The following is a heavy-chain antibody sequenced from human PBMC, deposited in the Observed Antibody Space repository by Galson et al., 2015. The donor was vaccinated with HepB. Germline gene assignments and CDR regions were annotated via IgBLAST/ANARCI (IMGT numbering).Heavy chain of an antibody. D-gene: IGHD2-2*01. V-gene: IGHV3-23*01. CDR2: ISGSGGST. CDR1: GFTFSSYA. CDR3: AKGKILGYCSSTSCGDAFDI. J-gene: IGHJ3*02. Sequence: SLRLSCAASGFTFSSYAMSWVRQAPGKGLEWVSAISGSGGSTYYADSVKGRFTISRDNSKNTLYLQMNSLRAEDTAVYYCAKGKILGYCSSTSCGDAFDIWGQGTMVTVSS.